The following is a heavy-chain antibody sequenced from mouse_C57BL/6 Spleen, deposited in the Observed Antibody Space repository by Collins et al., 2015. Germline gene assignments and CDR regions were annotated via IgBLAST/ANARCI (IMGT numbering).Heavy chain of an antibody. CDR2: IDPETGGT. CDR1: GYTFTDYE. CDR3: ARGAY. V-gene: IGHV1-15*01. Sequence: QVQLQQSGAELVRPGASVTLSCKASGYTFTDYEMYWVKQTPVHGLEWIGAIDPETGGTAYNQKFKGKAMLTADSSSNTAFMELRSLTSEDSAVYFCARGAYWGQGTLVTVS. J-gene: IGHJ3*01.